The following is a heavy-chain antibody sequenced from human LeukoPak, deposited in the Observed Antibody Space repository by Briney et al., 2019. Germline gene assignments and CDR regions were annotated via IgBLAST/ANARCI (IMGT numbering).Heavy chain of an antibody. V-gene: IGHV4-59*01. J-gene: IGHJ4*02. CDR1: RGSISNYY. CDR2: IHYSGST. CDR3: ARAQATYYYDSSGYYYGGYFDY. D-gene: IGHD3-22*01. Sequence: SETLSLTCTVSRGSISNYYWSWIRQPPGKGLEWMGYIHYSGSTNYNPSLKSRVTISVDTSKNQFSLKLSSVTAADTAVYYCARAQATYYYDSSGYYYGGYFDYRGQGTLVTVSS.